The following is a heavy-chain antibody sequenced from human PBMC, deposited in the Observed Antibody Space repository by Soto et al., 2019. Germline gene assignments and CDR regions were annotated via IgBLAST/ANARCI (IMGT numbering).Heavy chain of an antibody. CDR1: GSSIRSGYYY. J-gene: IGHJ6*02. CDR2: INYRVNT. CDR3: ASFSLYGMDV. D-gene: IGHD3-16*02. V-gene: IGHV4-30-4*01. Sequence: TSETLSLACSVSGSSIRSGYYYWRWIRQPPGKDQEWIGNINYRVNTYYNPSMKRRLMKEIDKSKNEFSLKVGSVTAADTAVYYRASFSLYGMDVWGQGTTVTVSS.